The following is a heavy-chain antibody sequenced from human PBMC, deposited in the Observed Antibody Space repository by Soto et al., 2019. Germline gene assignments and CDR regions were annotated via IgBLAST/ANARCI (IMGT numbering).Heavy chain of an antibody. CDR3: ARDQYCSGGSCYSDNWFDP. J-gene: IGHJ5*02. D-gene: IGHD2-15*01. V-gene: IGHV1-18*01. CDR2: ISAYNGNT. Sequence: ASVKVSCKASGYTFTSYGISWVRQAPGQGLEWMGWISAYNGNTNYAQKLQGRVTMTTDTSTSTAYMELRSLRSDDTAVYYCARDQYCSGGSCYSDNWFDPWGLGTLVTVSS. CDR1: GYTFTSYG.